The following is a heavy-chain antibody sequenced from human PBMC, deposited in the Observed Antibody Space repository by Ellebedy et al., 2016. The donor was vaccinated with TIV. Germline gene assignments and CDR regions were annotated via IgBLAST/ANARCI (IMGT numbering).Heavy chain of an antibody. Sequence: GESLKISCAASGFTFSSYSMNWVRQAPGKGLEWVSYISSSSSTIYYADSVKGRFTISRDNAKNSLYLQLNSLRAEDTAVYYCARDHHGLSHWGQGTLVTVSS. CDR3: ARDHHGLSH. V-gene: IGHV3-48*04. CDR1: GFTFSSYS. CDR2: ISSSSSTI. J-gene: IGHJ4*02. D-gene: IGHD4-17*01.